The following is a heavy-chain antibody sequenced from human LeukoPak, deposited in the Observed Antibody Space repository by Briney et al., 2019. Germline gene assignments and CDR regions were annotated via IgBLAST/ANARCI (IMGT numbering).Heavy chain of an antibody. CDR2: IYYSGST. CDR3: ARVVAARRFWDY. J-gene: IGHJ4*02. V-gene: IGHV4-39*07. CDR1: GGSISSSSYY. Sequence: PSETLSLTCTVSGGSISSSSYYWGWIRQPPGKGLEWIGSIYYSGSTYYNPSLKSRVTISVDTSKNQFSLKLSSVTAADTAVYYCARVVAARRFWDYWGQGTLVTVSS. D-gene: IGHD6-6*01.